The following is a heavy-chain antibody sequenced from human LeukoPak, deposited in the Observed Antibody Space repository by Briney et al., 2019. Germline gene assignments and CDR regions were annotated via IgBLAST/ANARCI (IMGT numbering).Heavy chain of an antibody. D-gene: IGHD3-10*01. J-gene: IGHJ6*02. CDR3: ARVWFGELHSIDYYYYGMDV. Sequence: ASVKVSCKASGYTFTGYYMHWVRQAPGQGLVWMGWINPNSGGTNYAQKFQGRVTMTRDTSISTAYMELSRLRSDDTAVYYCARVWFGELHSIDYYYYGMDVWGQGTTVTVSS. CDR2: INPNSGGT. CDR1: GYTFTGYY. V-gene: IGHV1-2*02.